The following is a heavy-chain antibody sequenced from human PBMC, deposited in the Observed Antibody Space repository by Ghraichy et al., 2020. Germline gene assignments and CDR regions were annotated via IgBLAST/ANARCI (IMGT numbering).Heavy chain of an antibody. CDR3: ARGGIRDSSGYYVRYYYGMDV. Sequence: GGSLRLSCAASGFTFSSYDMHWVRQATGKGLEWVSAIGTAGDTYYPGSVKGRFTISRENAKNSLYLQMNSLRDGDTAVYYCARGGIRDSSGYYVRYYYGMDVWGQGTTVTVSS. J-gene: IGHJ6*02. D-gene: IGHD3-22*01. V-gene: IGHV3-13*01. CDR2: IGTAGDT. CDR1: GFTFSSYD.